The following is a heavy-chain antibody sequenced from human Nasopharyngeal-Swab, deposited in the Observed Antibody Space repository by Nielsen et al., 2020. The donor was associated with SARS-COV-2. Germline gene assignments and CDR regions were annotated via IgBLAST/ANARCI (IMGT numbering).Heavy chain of an antibody. CDR2: ISYDGSNK. V-gene: IGHV3-30*04. CDR1: GFTFSSYA. D-gene: IGHD6-13*01. J-gene: IGHJ4*02. CDR3: ARDLFHSSSWYEDY. Sequence: GESLKISCAASGFTFSSYAMHWVRQAPGKGLEWVAVISYDGSNKYYADSAKGRFTISRDNSKNTLYLQMNSLRAEDTAVYYCARDLFHSSSWYEDYWGQGTLVTVSS.